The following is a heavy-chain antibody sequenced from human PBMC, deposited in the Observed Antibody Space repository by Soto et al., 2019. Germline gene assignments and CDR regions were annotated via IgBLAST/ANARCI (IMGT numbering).Heavy chain of an antibody. CDR1: GFSVSSKY. CDR2: IYAGSIT. CDR3: ARIPYDNSGTIFDY. J-gene: IGHJ4*02. Sequence: PGGSQRLSCAVSGFSVSSKYMSWVRQPAGKGLEWVSVIYAGSITFYADSVKGRFTISRDDSKNSLYLQMNSLRAEDTAVYYCARIPYDNSGTIFDYWGQGTQVTVSS. D-gene: IGHD3-22*01. V-gene: IGHV3-53*01.